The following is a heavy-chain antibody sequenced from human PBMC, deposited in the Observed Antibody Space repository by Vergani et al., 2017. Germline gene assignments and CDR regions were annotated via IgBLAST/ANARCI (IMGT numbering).Heavy chain of an antibody. J-gene: IGHJ4*02. CDR1: GGSISSYY. V-gene: IGHV4-59*01. D-gene: IGHD3-22*01. CDR3: ASIYDSSGYYDSY. CDR2: IYYSGST. Sequence: QVQLQESGPGLVKPSETLSLTCTVSGGSISSYYWSWIRQPPGKGREWIGYIYYSGSTNYNPSLKSRVTISVDTSKNQFSLKLSSVTAADTAVYYWASIYDSSGYYDSYWGQGTLVTVSS.